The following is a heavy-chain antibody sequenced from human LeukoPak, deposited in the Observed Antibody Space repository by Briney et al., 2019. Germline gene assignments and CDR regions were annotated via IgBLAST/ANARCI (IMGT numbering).Heavy chain of an antibody. CDR1: GFTFSSYA. Sequence: GGSLRLSCAASGFTFSSYAMSGVRQAPGKGLEWVSAISGSGGSTYYADSVKGRFTISRDNSKNTLYLQMNSLRAEDTAVYYCAKGVRGSSGSSSKLRPDAFDIWGQGTMVTVSS. J-gene: IGHJ3*02. D-gene: IGHD3-22*01. V-gene: IGHV3-23*01. CDR3: AKGVRGSSGSSSKLRPDAFDI. CDR2: ISGSGGST.